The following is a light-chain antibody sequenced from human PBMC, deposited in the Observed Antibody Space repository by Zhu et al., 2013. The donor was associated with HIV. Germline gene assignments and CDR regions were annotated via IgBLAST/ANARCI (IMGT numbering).Light chain of an antibody. V-gene: IGKV1-33*01. CDR3: QQYDNLIFT. J-gene: IGKJ3*01. Sequence: DIQMTQSPSSLSASVGDRVTITCQASQDIRNYLNWYQQKPGKAPNLLIYDASILQTGVPSRFSGGGSGTDFNLTISSLQPEDFATYYCQQYDNLIFTFGPGTKVDIK. CDR2: DAS. CDR1: QDIRNY.